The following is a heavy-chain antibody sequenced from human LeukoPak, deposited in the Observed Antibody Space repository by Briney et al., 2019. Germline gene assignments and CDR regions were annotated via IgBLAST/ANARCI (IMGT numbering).Heavy chain of an antibody. CDR3: ARGKEDIVLMVYDDRYYFDY. J-gene: IGHJ4*02. V-gene: IGHV4-39*07. Sequence: PSETLSLTCTVSGGSISSSSYYWGWIRQPPWKGLEWIGSIYYSGSTYYNPSLKSRVTISVDTSKNQFSLKLSSVTAADTAVYYCARGKEDIVLMVYDDRYYFDYWGQGTLVTVSS. CDR2: IYYSGST. D-gene: IGHD2-8*01. CDR1: GGSISSSSYY.